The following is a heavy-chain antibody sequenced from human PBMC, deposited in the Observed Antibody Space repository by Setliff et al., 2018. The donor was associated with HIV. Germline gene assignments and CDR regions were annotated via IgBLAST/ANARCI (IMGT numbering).Heavy chain of an antibody. CDR1: GGSISSGNYY. D-gene: IGHD3-16*01. CDR3: ARRSPGGGYYMDV. CDR2: IYTSGST. Sequence: PSETLSLTCTVSGGSISSGNYYWSWIRQPAGKGLEWIGRIYTSGSTNYNPSLKSRVTISLDTSKNQFSLNLSSVPAADTAVYYCARRSPGGGYYMDVWGKGTTVTVSS. V-gene: IGHV4-61*02. J-gene: IGHJ6*03.